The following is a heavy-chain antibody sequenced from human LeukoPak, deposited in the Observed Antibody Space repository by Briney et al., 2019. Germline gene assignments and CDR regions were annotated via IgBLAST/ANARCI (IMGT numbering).Heavy chain of an antibody. CDR1: GFTFTGYY. V-gene: IGHV1-2*02. CDR3: ARDTELAVSGTFALHPKFDY. D-gene: IGHD6-19*01. Sequence: GASVKVSCKTSGFTFTGYYIHWVRQAPGQGFEWIGWINPDSGGADYAQKFQGRVTMTRDTSISTVYMELNSLTSDDTAVYYCARDTELAVSGTFALHPKFDYWGQGTLVTVSS. J-gene: IGHJ4*02. CDR2: INPDSGGA.